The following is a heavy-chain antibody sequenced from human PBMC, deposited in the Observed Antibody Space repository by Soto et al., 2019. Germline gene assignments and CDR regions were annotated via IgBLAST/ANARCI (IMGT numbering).Heavy chain of an antibody. V-gene: IGHV1-2*04. CDR1: GYTFTDYY. J-gene: IGHJ4*02. CDR3: VRGPHIVVVTAIPLAY. Sequence: QVQLVQSGAEVKKPGASVKVSCQASGYTFTDYYMHWVRQAPGQGLEWMGWINPNTGVTNCAQKVPGWVTMTRDTSISTGYMQLSRLRSDDTAVYYCVRGPHIVVVTAIPLAYWGQGTLVTVSS. CDR2: INPNTGVT. D-gene: IGHD2-21*02.